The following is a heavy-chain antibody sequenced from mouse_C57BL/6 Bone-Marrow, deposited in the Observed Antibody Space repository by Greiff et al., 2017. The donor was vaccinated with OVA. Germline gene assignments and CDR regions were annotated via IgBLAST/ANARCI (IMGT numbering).Heavy chain of an antibody. CDR3: ARKSSPYYYAMDY. D-gene: IGHD1-1*01. Sequence: VQLKESGGGLVKPGGSLKLSCAASGFTFSSYAMSWVRQTPEKRLEWVATISDGGSYTYYPDNVKGRFTISRDNAKNNLYLQMSHLKSEDTAMYYCARKSSPYYYAMDYWGQGTSVTVSS. CDR2: ISDGGSYT. V-gene: IGHV5-4*01. CDR1: GFTFSSYA. J-gene: IGHJ4*01.